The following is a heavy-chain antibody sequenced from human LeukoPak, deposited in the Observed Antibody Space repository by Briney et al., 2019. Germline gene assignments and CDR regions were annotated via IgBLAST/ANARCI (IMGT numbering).Heavy chain of an antibody. Sequence: KPSETLSLTCAVSGGSFSGYYWSWVRQPPGKGLAWIGEINHSGCTNYHPSLNSRITISVDTSKNKFSLKLSSVTDADTAVYYCARGTWALRFDPWGRRTLVTVSS. CDR2: INHSGCT. D-gene: IGHD3-9*01. CDR1: GGSFSGYY. V-gene: IGHV4-34*01. J-gene: IGHJ5*02. CDR3: ARGTWALRFDP.